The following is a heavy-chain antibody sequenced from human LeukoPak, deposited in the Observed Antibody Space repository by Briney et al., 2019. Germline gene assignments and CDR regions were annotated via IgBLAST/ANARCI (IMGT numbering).Heavy chain of an antibody. CDR2: ISTYNGDT. Sequence: ASVKVSCKASGYTFTSYGISWVRQAPGQGLEWMGWISTYNGDTDYARHLQGRVTMTTDASTTTAYMELGTLRSDDTAVYYCARDRSLAVAGTGHLHYWGQGTLVTVSS. J-gene: IGHJ4*02. D-gene: IGHD6-19*01. CDR3: ARDRSLAVAGTGHLHY. CDR1: GYTFTSYG. V-gene: IGHV1-18*01.